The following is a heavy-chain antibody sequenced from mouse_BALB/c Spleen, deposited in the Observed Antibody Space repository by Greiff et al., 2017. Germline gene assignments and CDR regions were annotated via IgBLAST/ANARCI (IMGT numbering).Heavy chain of an antibody. V-gene: IGHV2-6-2*01. J-gene: IGHJ4*01. CDR1: GFSLTSYG. CDR2: IWSDGST. D-gene: IGHD4-1*01. CDR3: ARQGTGTYYYAMDY. Sequence: VKLVESGPDLVAPSQSLSITCTVSGFSLTSYGVHWVRQPPGKGLEWLVVIWSDGSTTYNSALKSRLSISKDNSKSQVFLKMNSLQTDDTAMYYCARQGTGTYYYAMDYWGQGTSVTVSS.